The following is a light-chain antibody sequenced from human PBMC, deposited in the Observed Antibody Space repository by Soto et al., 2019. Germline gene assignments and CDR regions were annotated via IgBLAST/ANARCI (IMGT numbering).Light chain of an antibody. Sequence: DIQMTQSPSTLSASVGDIVTITCRASQSISSWLAWYQQKPGKAPKLLIYKASSLESGVPSRFSGSGSGTEFTLTISSLQPDDFATYYCQQYNSYSTFGQGTKVDIK. J-gene: IGKJ1*01. CDR3: QQYNSYST. V-gene: IGKV1-5*03. CDR1: QSISSW. CDR2: KAS.